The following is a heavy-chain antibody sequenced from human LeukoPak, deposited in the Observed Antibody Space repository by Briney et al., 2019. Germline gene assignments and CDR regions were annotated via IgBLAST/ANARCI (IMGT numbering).Heavy chain of an antibody. CDR2: INSDGSST. CDR3: ARDGIVGAIDY. V-gene: IGHV3-74*01. J-gene: IGHJ4*02. D-gene: IGHD1-26*01. CDR1: GFTFSSYW. Sequence: QSGRSLRLSCAASGFTFSSYWMHWVRQAPGKGLVWVSRINSDGSSTSYADSVKGRFTISRDNAKNTLYLQMNSLRAEDTAVYYCARDGIVGAIDYWGQGTLVTVSS.